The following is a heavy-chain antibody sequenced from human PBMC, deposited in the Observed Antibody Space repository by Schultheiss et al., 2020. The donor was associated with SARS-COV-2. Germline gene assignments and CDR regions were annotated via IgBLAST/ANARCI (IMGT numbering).Heavy chain of an antibody. Sequence: SQTLSLTCAVYGESFSGYYWRWIRQTPGKGLEWSGEIKHSGSTNYNPSLKSRVTISVDTSKKQFSLKVRSVTAADTAVYYCARGPYYDSSGYCIHWGQGTLVTVSS. V-gene: IGHV4-34*01. CDR2: IKHSGST. J-gene: IGHJ4*02. CDR3: ARGPYYDSSGYCIH. D-gene: IGHD3-22*01. CDR1: GESFSGYY.